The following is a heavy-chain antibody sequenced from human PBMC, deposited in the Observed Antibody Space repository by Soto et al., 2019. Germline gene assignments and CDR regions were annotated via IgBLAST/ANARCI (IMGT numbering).Heavy chain of an antibody. D-gene: IGHD3-16*01. CDR2: IQTDTEHA. J-gene: IGHJ4*02. CDR1: GYTFLNYG. CDR3: ANDRGYGYRFDS. V-gene: IGHV1-18*01. Sequence: QVQLEQSGHEVKKPGAAVKVACKASGYTFLNYGINWVRQAPGQGLEWMGGIQTDTEHASYAQESEGRDVMTADACTETAYMELRDLRYDDTAGYYCANDRGYGYRFDSWGQGTLVSVSS.